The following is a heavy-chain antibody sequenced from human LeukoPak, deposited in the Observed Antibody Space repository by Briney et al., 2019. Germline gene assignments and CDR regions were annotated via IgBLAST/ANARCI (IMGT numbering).Heavy chain of an antibody. CDR2: ISSSGSTI. CDR1: GFTFSSYE. Sequence: GGSLRLSCAASGFTFSSYEMNWVRQAPGKGLEWVSYISSSGSTIYYADSVKGRFTISRDNAKNSLYLQMNSLRAEDTAVYYCARVNLGRIAAAGDRDYWGQGTLVTVSS. D-gene: IGHD6-13*01. V-gene: IGHV3-48*03. CDR3: ARVNLGRIAAAGDRDY. J-gene: IGHJ4*02.